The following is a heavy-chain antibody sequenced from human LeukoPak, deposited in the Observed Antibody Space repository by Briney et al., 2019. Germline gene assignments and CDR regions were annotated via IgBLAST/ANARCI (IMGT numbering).Heavy chain of an antibody. D-gene: IGHD6-6*01. CDR1: GYTFTGYY. J-gene: IGHJ6*03. Sequence: ASVKVSCKASGYTFTGYYMHWVRQAPGQGLEWMGWINPNSGGTNYAQKFQGRVTMTRDTSISTAYMELSRLRSDDTAVYYCARDEDSNAPYYMDVWGKETTVTVSS. V-gene: IGHV1-2*02. CDR3: ARDEDSNAPYYMDV. CDR2: INPNSGGT.